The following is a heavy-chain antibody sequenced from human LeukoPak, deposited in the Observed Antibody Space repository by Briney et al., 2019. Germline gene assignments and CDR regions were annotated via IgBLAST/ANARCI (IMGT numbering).Heavy chain of an antibody. D-gene: IGHD3-3*01. CDR2: INPNSGGT. CDR3: ARVLNYDFWSGYSGYYFDY. J-gene: IGHJ4*02. CDR1: GYTFTGYY. Sequence: ASVKVSCKASGYTFTGYYMHWVRQAPGQGLEWMGWINPNSGGTNYAQKFQGRVTMTRDTSISTAYMELSRLRSDDTAVYYCARVLNYDFWSGYSGYYFDYWGQGTLVTVSS. V-gene: IGHV1-2*02.